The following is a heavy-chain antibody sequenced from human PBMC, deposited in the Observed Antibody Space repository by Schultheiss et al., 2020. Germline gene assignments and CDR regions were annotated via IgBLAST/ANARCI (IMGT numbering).Heavy chain of an antibody. CDR3: ARVSGRAYYYYYGMDV. CDR1: GFTFSSYW. V-gene: IGHV3-74*01. Sequence: GGSLRLSCAASGFTFSSYWMHWVRQAPGKGLVWVSRINSDGSSTSYADSVKGRFTISRDNAKNTLYLQMNSLRAEDTAVYYCARVSGRAYYYYYGMDVWGQGTTVTGSS. J-gene: IGHJ6*02. CDR2: INSDGSST.